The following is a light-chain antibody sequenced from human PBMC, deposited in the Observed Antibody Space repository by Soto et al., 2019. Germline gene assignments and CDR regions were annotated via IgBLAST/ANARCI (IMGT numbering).Light chain of an antibody. J-gene: IGLJ2*01. V-gene: IGLV2-14*03. Sequence: QSALTQPASVSGSPGQSITIYCTGASSDVGGYNYVSWYQQHPGKTPKLMIYDVSNRPSGVSNRFSGSKSGNTASLTISGLQAEDEADYYCNSYSSSSTSVFGGGTKLTVL. CDR3: NSYSSSSTSV. CDR2: DVS. CDR1: SSDVGGYNY.